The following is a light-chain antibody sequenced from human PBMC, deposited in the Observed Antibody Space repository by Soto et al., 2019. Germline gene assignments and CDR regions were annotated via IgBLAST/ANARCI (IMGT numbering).Light chain of an antibody. CDR2: GAS. CDR1: QGISNF. J-gene: IGKJ5*01. V-gene: IGKV1-16*01. CDR3: QHYNGYPQT. Sequence: DIQMTPSPSSLSASVGDRFTITFRASQGISNFLAWFQQKPGKAPKSLIYGASSLQSGVPSRISGSGSGTDFTLTISSLQPEDFGTYYCQHYNGYPQTFGQGTRLEIK.